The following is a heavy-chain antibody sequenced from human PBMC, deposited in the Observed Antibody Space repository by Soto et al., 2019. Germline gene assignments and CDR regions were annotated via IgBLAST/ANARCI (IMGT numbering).Heavy chain of an antibody. J-gene: IGHJ6*02. CDR1: GFTFSSYS. CDR3: ARGLGIAARPRMGV. CDR2: ISSSSSYI. D-gene: IGHD6-6*01. Sequence: GSLRLSCAASGFTFSSYSMNWVRQAPGKGLEWVSSISSSSSYIYYADSVKGRFTISRDNAKNSLYLQMNSLRAEDTAVYYCARGLGIAARPRMGVWGQGTTVTVSS. V-gene: IGHV3-21*01.